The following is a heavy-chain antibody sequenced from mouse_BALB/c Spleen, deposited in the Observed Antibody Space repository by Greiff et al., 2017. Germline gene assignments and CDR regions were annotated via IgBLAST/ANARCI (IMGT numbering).Heavy chain of an antibody. J-gene: IGHJ4*01. D-gene: IGHD1-1*01. CDR3: ARTTVPYAMDY. Sequence: QVQLQQSGAELAKPGASVKMSCKASGYTFTSYWMHWVKQRPGQGLEWIGYINPSTGYTEYNQKFKDKATLTADKSSSTAYMQLSSLTSEDSAVYYCARTTVPYAMDYWGQGTSVTVSS. V-gene: IGHV1-7*01. CDR1: GYTFTSYW. CDR2: INPSTGYT.